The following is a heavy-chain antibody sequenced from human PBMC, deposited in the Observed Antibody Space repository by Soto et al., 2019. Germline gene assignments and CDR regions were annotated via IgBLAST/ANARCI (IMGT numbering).Heavy chain of an antibody. Sequence: EVQLLESGGGLVQPGESLRLSCAASGFTFSSYAMSWVRQAPGKGLEWVSAIGGSGDSTYYADSVKGRFTISRDNSKNTLYLQVNSLRAEDTAVYYCAKVLDASMVVNGYLYRGQGTLVTVSS. CDR2: IGGSGDST. CDR1: GFTFSSYA. D-gene: IGHD5-18*01. CDR3: AKVLDASMVVNGYLY. J-gene: IGHJ4*02. V-gene: IGHV3-23*01.